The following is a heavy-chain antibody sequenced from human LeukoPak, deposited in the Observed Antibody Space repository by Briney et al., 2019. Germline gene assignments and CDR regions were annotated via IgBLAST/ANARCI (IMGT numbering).Heavy chain of an antibody. D-gene: IGHD3-3*01. CDR1: GGTFSSYA. J-gene: IGHJ4*02. Sequence: VASVKVSCKASGGTFSSYAINWVRQATGQGLEWMGWMNPNSGNTGYAQKFQGRVTMTRNTSISTAYMELSSLRSEDTAVYYCAREQTGPYYDFWSGYYIARGAFDYWGQGTLVTVSS. V-gene: IGHV1-8*02. CDR2: MNPNSGNT. CDR3: AREQTGPYYDFWSGYYIARGAFDY.